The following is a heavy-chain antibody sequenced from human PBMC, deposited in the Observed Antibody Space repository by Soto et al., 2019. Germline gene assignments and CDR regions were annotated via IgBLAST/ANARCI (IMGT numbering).Heavy chain of an antibody. CDR2: IYYSGTT. CDR1: GDSFSSYY. CDR3: ARETRGYSGYGFDY. D-gene: IGHD5-12*01. V-gene: IGHV4-59*01. Sequence: SETLSLTCTVSGDSFSSYYWSWIRQPPGKGLEWIGYIYYSGTTNYSPSLKSRVTISVDTSKKQFSLMLSSVTAADTAVYYCARETRGYSGYGFDYWGQGXLVTVYS. J-gene: IGHJ4*02.